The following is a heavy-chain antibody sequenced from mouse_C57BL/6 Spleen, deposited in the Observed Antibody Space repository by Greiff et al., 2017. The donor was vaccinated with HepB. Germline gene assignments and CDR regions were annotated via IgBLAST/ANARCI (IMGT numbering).Heavy chain of an antibody. Sequence: VKLQQSGAELVKPGASVKISCKASGHAFSSYWMNWAKQRPGKGLEWIGQIYHGDGDTNYNGKVKGKATLTADKSSSTAYMQLSSLSSEDSAVYVCARSLDSGAWFAYWGQGTLVTVSA. CDR1: GHAFSSYW. D-gene: IGHD1-3*01. J-gene: IGHJ3*01. CDR2: IYHGDGDT. CDR3: ARSLDSGAWFAY. V-gene: IGHV1-80*01.